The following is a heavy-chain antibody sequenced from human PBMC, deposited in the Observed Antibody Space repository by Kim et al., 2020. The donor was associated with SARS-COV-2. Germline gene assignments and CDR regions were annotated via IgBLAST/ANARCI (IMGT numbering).Heavy chain of an antibody. CDR3: ARIYDGGDY. CDR2: ISSSGDSV. J-gene: IGHJ4*02. D-gene: IGHD5-12*01. Sequence: GGSLRLSCAASGFMFSAYYMKWIRQTPGKGLEWVSYISSSGDSVYYADSVKGRFTISRDNAKNSLYLQMNSLRAADTAVYYCARIYDGGDYWGQGTLVTV. CDR1: GFMFSAYY. V-gene: IGHV3-11*01.